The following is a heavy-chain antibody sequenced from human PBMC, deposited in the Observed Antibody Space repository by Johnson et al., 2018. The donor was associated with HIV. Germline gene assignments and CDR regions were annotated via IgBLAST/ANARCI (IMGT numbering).Heavy chain of an antibody. CDR3: ARDSGGNYGAFDI. D-gene: IGHD4-23*01. CDR2: ISPNGIST. Sequence: VQLVASGGGLIQPGGSLRLSCAASGFTFSSYALHWVRQAPGKGLQYVSGISPNGISTYYANSVIGRFTISRDNAKNTVFLQMRRLRADDMAVYYCARDSGGNYGAFDIWGQGTMVTVSS. CDR1: GFTFSSYA. V-gene: IGHV3-64*01. J-gene: IGHJ3*02.